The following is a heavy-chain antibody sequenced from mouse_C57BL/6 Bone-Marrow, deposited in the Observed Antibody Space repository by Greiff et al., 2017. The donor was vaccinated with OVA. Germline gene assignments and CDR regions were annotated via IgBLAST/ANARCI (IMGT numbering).Heavy chain of an antibody. CDR2: IDPSDSYT. CDR1: GYTFTSYW. CDR3: ASQPAY. J-gene: IGHJ3*01. Sequence: QVQLQQPGAELVRPGPSVKLSCKASGYTFTSYWMHWVKQRPGQGLEWIGVIDPSDSYTNYNQKFKGKATLTVDTSSSTAYMQLSSLTSEDSAVYYCASQPAYWGQGTLVTVSA. V-gene: IGHV1-59*01.